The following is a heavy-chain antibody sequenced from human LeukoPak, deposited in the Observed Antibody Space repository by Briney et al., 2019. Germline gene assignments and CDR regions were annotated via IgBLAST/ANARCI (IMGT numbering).Heavy chain of an antibody. CDR2: IKGDGSER. CDR3: ARDRAAPTWYFDL. D-gene: IGHD2-15*01. CDR1: GFTFSSCW. J-gene: IGHJ2*01. Sequence: GGSLRLSCVVSGFTFSSCWMSWVRQAPGKGLEWVANIKGDGSERYYADSVKGRFTISRDNAKNALYLQMNSMRDEDTAVYYCARDRAAPTWYFDLWGRGTLVTVSS. V-gene: IGHV3-7*01.